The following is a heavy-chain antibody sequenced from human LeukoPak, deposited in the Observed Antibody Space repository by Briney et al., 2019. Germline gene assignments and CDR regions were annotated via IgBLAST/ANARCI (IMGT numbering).Heavy chain of an antibody. CDR2: MNPNSGNT. CDR1: GYTFTSYD. Sequence: ASVKVSCKASGYTFTSYDINWVRQATEQGLEWMGWMNPNSGNTGYAQKFQGRVTVTRNTSISTAYMELSSLRSEDTAVYYCARTHRKQWLANYFDYWGQGTLVTVSS. D-gene: IGHD6-19*01. J-gene: IGHJ4*02. CDR3: ARTHRKQWLANYFDY. V-gene: IGHV1-8*01.